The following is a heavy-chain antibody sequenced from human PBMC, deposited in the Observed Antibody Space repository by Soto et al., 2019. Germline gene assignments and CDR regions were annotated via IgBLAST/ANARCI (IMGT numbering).Heavy chain of an antibody. V-gene: IGHV1-18*01. J-gene: IGHJ5*02. CDR2: ISTYNGNT. CDR3: ARVSSGGYLHGFDP. CDR1: GYTFATYG. D-gene: IGHD1-26*01. Sequence: QVRLVQSGAEVKKPGASVKVSCKASGYTFATYGITWVRQAPGQGLEWLGWISTYNGNTNYAQKLQGRVTMTTDTSTSTAYMELRSLRSDDTAVYYCARVSSGGYLHGFDPWGQGTLVTVSS.